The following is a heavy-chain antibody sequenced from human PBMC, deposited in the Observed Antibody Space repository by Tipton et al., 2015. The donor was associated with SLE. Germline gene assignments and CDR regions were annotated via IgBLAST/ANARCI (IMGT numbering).Heavy chain of an antibody. CDR1: GGSISSGGYY. D-gene: IGHD6-13*01. CDR3: ARDPGYSSSWSNWYFDL. V-gene: IGHV4-31*03. J-gene: IGHJ2*01. CDR2: IYYSGST. Sequence: TLSLTCTVSGGSISSGGYYWSWIRRHPGKCLEWIGYIYYSGSTYYNPSLKSRVTISVDTSKNQFSLKLSSVTAADTAVYYCARDPGYSSSWSNWYFDLWGRGTLVTVSS.